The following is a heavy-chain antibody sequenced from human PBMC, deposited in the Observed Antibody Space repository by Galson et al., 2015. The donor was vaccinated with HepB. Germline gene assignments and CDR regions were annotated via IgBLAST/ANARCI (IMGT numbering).Heavy chain of an antibody. J-gene: IGHJ5*02. CDR2: ISSSSSYI. Sequence: SLRLSCAASGFTFSSYSMNWVRQAPGKGLEWVPSISSSSSYIYHADSVKGRFTISRDNAKNSLYLQMNSLRAEDTAVYYCARGTRASRNWFDPWGQGTLVTVSS. CDR3: ARGTRASRNWFDP. D-gene: IGHD1/OR15-1a*01. CDR1: GFTFSSYS. V-gene: IGHV3-21*01.